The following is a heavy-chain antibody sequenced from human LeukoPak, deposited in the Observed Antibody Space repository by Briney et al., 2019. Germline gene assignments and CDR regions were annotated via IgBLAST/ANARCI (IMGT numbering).Heavy chain of an antibody. CDR1: GYTFTSNY. Sequence: ASVKVSCKASGYTFTSNYMHWVRQAPGQGLEWMGVIAPSSGTTSYAQKFQGSVTMTRDTSTSTVYVELSSLTSEDTAVYYCARASGSSAVPFDYWGQGTLVTVSS. V-gene: IGHV1-46*01. D-gene: IGHD3-10*01. J-gene: IGHJ4*02. CDR2: IAPSSGTT. CDR3: ARASGSSAVPFDY.